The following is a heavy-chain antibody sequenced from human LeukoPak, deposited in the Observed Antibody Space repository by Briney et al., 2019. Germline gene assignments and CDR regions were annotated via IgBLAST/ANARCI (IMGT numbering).Heavy chain of an antibody. D-gene: IGHD3-10*01. J-gene: IGHJ6*03. Sequence: GGSLRLSCETSGFDFSRNGMHWVRQAPGKGLEWVSFIRFDGTKTFYGDSVRGRFTISRDNSKNTLYLQLNSLRVDDTAVYYCASGSGSYRTPYYYMDVWGTGTTVTVSS. CDR2: IRFDGTKT. CDR3: ASGSGSYRTPYYYMDV. V-gene: IGHV3-30*02. CDR1: GFDFSRNG.